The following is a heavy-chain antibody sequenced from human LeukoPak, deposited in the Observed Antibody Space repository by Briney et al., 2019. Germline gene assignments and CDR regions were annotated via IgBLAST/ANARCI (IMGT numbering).Heavy chain of an antibody. CDR1: GFIFSSYW. V-gene: IGHV3-74*01. CDR3: ARERDYYDSSGYYVGGAFDI. Sequence: GGSLRLSCAASGFIFSSYWMHWVRQAPGKGLVWVSRINSDGSSTSYADSVKGRFTISRDNAKNMLYLQMNSLRAEDTAVYYCARERDYYDSSGYYVGGAFDIWGQGTMVAVSS. J-gene: IGHJ3*02. D-gene: IGHD3-22*01. CDR2: INSDGSST.